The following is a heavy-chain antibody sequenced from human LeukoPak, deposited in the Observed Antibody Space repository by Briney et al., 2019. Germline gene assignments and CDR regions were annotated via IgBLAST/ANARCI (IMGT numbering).Heavy chain of an antibody. J-gene: IGHJ4*02. CDR3: ARQALGFFDH. V-gene: IGHV4-39*01. CDR1: GGSISSNSNY. CDR2: ISYGGST. Sequence: SETLSLTCTVSGGSISSNSNYWAWIRQPPGRGLEWIGSISYGGSTYYSPSLESRVTISIDTSKNQFSLNLRSVTAADTAVYYCARQALGFFDHGGQGTLVTVSS. D-gene: IGHD7-27*01.